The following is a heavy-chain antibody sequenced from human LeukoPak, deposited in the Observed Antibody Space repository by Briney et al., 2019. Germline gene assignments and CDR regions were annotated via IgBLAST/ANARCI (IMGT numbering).Heavy chain of an antibody. CDR2: VSSSGSTI. CDR3: ARDKITMVRGVPLSKARDGMDV. Sequence: GGSLRLSCAASGFTFSDYYMSWIRQAPGKGLEWVSYVSSSGSTIYYADSVKGRFTISRDNAKNSLYLQMNSLRAEDTAVYYCARDKITMVRGVPLSKARDGMDVWGQGTTVTVSS. V-gene: IGHV3-11*01. J-gene: IGHJ6*02. D-gene: IGHD3-10*01. CDR1: GFTFSDYY.